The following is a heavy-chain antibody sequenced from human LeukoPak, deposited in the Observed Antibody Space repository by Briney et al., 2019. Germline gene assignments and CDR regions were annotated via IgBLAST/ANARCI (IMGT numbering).Heavy chain of an antibody. CDR2: INHSGST. CDR1: GGSFSGYY. Sequence: SETLSLTCAVYGGSFSGYYWSWIRQPPGKGLEWIGEINHSGSTNYNPSLKSRVTISVDTSKNQFSLRLSSVTAADTAVYYCATRPTPAGNGNWFDPWGQGTLSPSPQ. D-gene: IGHD2-8*01. J-gene: IGHJ5*02. V-gene: IGHV4-34*01. CDR3: ATRPTPAGNGNWFDP.